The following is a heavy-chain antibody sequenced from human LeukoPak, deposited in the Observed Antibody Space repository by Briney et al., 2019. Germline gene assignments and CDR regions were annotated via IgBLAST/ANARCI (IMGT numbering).Heavy chain of an antibody. Sequence: SETLSLTCAVSGYSISSGYYWGWIRQPPGKGLEWIGSIYHSGSTYYNPSLKSRVTISVDTSKNQFSLKLSSVTAADTAVYYCARGLNIWFGYSYYYYYYMDVWGKGTTVTVSS. J-gene: IGHJ6*03. CDR2: IYHSGST. CDR1: GYSISSGYY. V-gene: IGHV4-38-2*01. D-gene: IGHD3-10*01. CDR3: ARGLNIWFGYSYYYYYYMDV.